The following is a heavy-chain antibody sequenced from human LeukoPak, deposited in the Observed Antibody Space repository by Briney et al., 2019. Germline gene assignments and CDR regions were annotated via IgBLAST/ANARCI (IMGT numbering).Heavy chain of an antibody. CDR2: XNPKRGVT. D-gene: IGHD3-10*01. V-gene: IGHV1-2*02. CDR1: EYTFPXXX. CDR3: ARGVTMIRGVXXXGLDP. J-gene: IGHJ5*02. Sequence: VSCXASEYTFPXXXXHWVXXXXXXXLXXMXXXNPKRGVTKYENDFQGRVSMTGDTSINTAYLELSGMRSDDTAIYYCARGVTMIRGVXXXGLDPWGQGTLVTXXX.